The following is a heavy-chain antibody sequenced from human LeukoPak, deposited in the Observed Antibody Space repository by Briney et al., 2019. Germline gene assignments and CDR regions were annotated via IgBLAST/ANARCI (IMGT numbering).Heavy chain of an antibody. Sequence: PSETLSLTCTVSGGSISSSSYYWGWIRQPPGKGLEWIGSIYYSGSTYYNPSLKSRVTISVDTSKNQFSLKLSSVTAADTAVYYCARTTLVGATAFDIWGQGTMVTVSS. D-gene: IGHD1-26*01. CDR2: IYYSGST. J-gene: IGHJ3*02. V-gene: IGHV4-39*07. CDR3: ARTTLVGATAFDI. CDR1: GGSISSSSYY.